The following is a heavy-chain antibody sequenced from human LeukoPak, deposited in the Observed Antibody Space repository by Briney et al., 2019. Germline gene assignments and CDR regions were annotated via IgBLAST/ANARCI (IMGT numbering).Heavy chain of an antibody. CDR3: AKVTYYDFWSGRKDTFDI. CDR2: ISGSGGDT. Sequence: PGGSLRLSCAASGFTFSSYAMSWVRQAPGKGLEWVSAISGSGGDTFYADSVKGRFTISRDNSKNTLYLQMNSLRAEDTAIYYCAKVTYYDFWSGRKDTFDIWGQGTMVTVSS. CDR1: GFTFSSYA. V-gene: IGHV3-23*01. D-gene: IGHD3-3*01. J-gene: IGHJ3*02.